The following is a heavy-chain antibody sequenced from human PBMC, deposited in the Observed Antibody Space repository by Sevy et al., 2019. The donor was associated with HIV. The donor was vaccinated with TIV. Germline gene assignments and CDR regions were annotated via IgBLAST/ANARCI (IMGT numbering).Heavy chain of an antibody. CDR3: AREGVDFWSGPVDFDYGMDV. V-gene: IGHV3-74*01. CDR1: GFTFSRYW. D-gene: IGHD3-3*01. J-gene: IGHJ6*02. CDR2: INTRGTNT. Sequence: GGSLRLSCAASGFTFSRYWMHWVRHAPGKGLVWVSRINTRGTNTIYADYVKGRFTISRDNAKNTVSLQMNSLRADDTGVYYCAREGVDFWSGPVDFDYGMDVWGQGTTVTVSS.